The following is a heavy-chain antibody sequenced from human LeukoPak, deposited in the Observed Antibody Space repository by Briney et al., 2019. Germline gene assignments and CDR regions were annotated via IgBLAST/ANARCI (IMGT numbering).Heavy chain of an antibody. J-gene: IGHJ3*02. D-gene: IGHD1-1*01. V-gene: IGHV3-9*01. Sequence: GGSLRLSCAASGFTFDDYAMHWVRQAPGKGLEWVSGISWNSGSIGYADSVKGRFTISRDNSKNTLYLQVNSLRAEDTAVYYCASNLGARNAFDIWGQGTMVTVSS. CDR3: ASNLGARNAFDI. CDR1: GFTFDDYA. CDR2: ISWNSGSI.